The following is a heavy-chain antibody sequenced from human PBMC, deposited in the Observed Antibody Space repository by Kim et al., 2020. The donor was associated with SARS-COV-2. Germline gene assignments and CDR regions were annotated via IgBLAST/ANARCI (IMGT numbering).Heavy chain of an antibody. D-gene: IGHD3-10*01. V-gene: IGHV3-30*18. CDR2: ISYDGSNK. CDR1: GFTFSGYG. J-gene: IGHJ6*02. CDR3: AKASGSGCYSNYFINYGIDV. Sequence: GGSLRLSCVASGFTFSGYGMHWVRQAPGKGLEWVAVISYDGSNKYYVDSVKGRFTISRDNFKNTLYLQMNSLRAEDTAVYYCAKASGSGCYSNYFINYGIDVWGQGATVTVS.